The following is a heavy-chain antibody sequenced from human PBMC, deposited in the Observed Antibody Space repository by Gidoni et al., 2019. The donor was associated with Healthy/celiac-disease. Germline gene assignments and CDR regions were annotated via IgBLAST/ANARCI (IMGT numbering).Heavy chain of an antibody. J-gene: IGHJ4*02. Sequence: QVQLVESGGGVVQPGRSLRLSCAASGFTFSSYGMHWVRQVPGKGLEWVSVIWYDGSNKYYADSVKGRFTISRDNSKNTLYLQMNSLRAEDTAVYYCARDRGWYFDYWGQGTLVTVSS. CDR1: GFTFSSYG. CDR2: IWYDGSNK. V-gene: IGHV3-33*01. CDR3: ARDRGWYFDY. D-gene: IGHD6-19*01.